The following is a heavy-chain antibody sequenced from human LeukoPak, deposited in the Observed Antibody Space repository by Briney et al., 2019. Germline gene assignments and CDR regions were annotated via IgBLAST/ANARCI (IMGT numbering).Heavy chain of an antibody. CDR3: AKARLWFGEGYYFDY. CDR2: ISGSGGST. Sequence: SGGSLRHSCAASGFTFSSYAMSWVRQAPGKGLEWVSAISGSGGSTYYADSVKGRFTISRDNSKNTLYLQMNSLRAEDTAVYYCAKARLWFGEGYYFDYWGQGTLVTVSS. D-gene: IGHD3-10*01. CDR1: GFTFSSYA. J-gene: IGHJ4*02. V-gene: IGHV3-23*01.